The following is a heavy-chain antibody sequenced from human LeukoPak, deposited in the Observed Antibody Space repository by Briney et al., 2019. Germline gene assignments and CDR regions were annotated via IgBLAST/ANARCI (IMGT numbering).Heavy chain of an antibody. Sequence: TGGSLRLSCAASGFTFSSYSMNWVRQAPGKGLEWVSSISSSSSYIYYADSVKGRFTISRDNAKNSLYLQMNSLRAEDTAVYYCARWGHVLMVYAIDGDAFDIWGQGTMVTVSS. CDR2: ISSSSSYI. V-gene: IGHV3-21*01. CDR1: GFTFSSYS. J-gene: IGHJ3*02. CDR3: ARWGHVLMVYAIDGDAFDI. D-gene: IGHD2-8*01.